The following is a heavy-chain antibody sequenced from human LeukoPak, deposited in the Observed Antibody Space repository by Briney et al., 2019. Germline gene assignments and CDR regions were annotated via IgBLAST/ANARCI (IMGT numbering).Heavy chain of an antibody. CDR3: AKEIFSGLLYIDY. CDR1: GFTFTSYS. Sequence: GGSLRLSCAASGFTFTSYSMNWVRQAPGKGLEWVSAITDAVGSTHYADSVKGRFTISSDNSKNTVYLQMNSLRPEDMAVYYCAKEIFSGLLYIDYWGQGTLVTVSS. V-gene: IGHV3-23*01. D-gene: IGHD5-12*01. J-gene: IGHJ4*02. CDR2: ITDAVGST.